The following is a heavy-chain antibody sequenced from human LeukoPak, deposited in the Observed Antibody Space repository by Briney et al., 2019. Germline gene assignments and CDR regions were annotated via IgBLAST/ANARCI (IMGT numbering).Heavy chain of an antibody. Sequence: GGSLRLSCAASGFTMSWVRQSPGKGLEWASTISGDGGSTYYADSMKGRFTISRDNSKNTLYLQMNRLRAEDTAVYYCATTYSTSSGTFDFWGQGTTVTVSS. CDR2: ISGDGGST. D-gene: IGHD6-6*01. CDR3: ATTYSTSSGTFDF. J-gene: IGHJ3*01. CDR1: GFT. V-gene: IGHV3-23*01.